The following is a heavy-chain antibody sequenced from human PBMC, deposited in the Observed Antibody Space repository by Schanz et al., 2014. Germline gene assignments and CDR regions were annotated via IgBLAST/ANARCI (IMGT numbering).Heavy chain of an antibody. D-gene: IGHD3-10*01. CDR2: ISHDGSNK. J-gene: IGHJ4*02. V-gene: IGHV3-30*18. CDR1: RFTFNAYD. Sequence: QVHLVESGGGVVRPGGSLRLSCAASRFTFNAYDMYWIRQAPGKGLEWVALISHDGSNKNSADSVKGRFTISRDNSKNTLYLQMNSLRAEDTALYFCAKDRRDNYGSGTFYFEHWGQGTLVTVSS. CDR3: AKDRRDNYGSGTFYFEH.